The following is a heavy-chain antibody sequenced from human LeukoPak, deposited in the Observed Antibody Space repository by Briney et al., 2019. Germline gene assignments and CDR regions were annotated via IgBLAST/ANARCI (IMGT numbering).Heavy chain of an antibody. V-gene: IGHV3-7*01. D-gene: IGHD6-13*01. CDR3: AGSSWYYFDY. CDR1: GFTSSSYW. J-gene: IGHJ4*02. Sequence: QPGGSLRLSCAASGFTSSSYWMSWVRQAPGKGLEWVANIKQDGSEKYYVDSVKGRFTISRDNAKNSLYLQMNSLRAEDTAVYYCAGSSWYYFDYWGQGTLVTVSS. CDR2: IKQDGSEK.